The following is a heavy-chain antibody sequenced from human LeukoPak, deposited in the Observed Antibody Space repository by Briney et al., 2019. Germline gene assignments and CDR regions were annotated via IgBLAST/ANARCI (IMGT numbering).Heavy chain of an antibody. CDR2: IYTSGST. D-gene: IGHD3-10*01. CDR1: GGSISSYY. Sequence: SETLSLTCTVSGGSISSYYWSWIRQPAGKGLEWIGRIYTSGSTNYNPSLKSRVTISVDTSKNQFSLKLSSVTAADTAVYYCARGVRYYGSGSYFARGWFDPWGQGTLVTVSS. J-gene: IGHJ5*02. CDR3: ARGVRYYGSGSYFARGWFDP. V-gene: IGHV4-4*07.